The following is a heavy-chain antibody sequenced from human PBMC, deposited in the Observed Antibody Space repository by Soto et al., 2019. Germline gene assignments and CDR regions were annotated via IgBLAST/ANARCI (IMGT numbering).Heavy chain of an antibody. Sequence: GASVKVSCKASGGTFSGYTVSWVRQAPGQGLEWMGRIIPSLDLPNYAQKFQGRVTITADESTTTAYMELSSLSSEDTAVYYCAKSVKYCATDTCFSPADCWGQGTLVTVSS. CDR1: GGTFSGYT. CDR3: AKSVKYCATDTCFSPADC. CDR2: IIPSLDLP. D-gene: IGHD1-26*01. J-gene: IGHJ4*02. V-gene: IGHV1-69*02.